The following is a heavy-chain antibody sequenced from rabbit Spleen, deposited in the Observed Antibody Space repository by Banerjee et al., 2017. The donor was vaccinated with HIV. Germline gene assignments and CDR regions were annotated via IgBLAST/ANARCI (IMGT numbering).Heavy chain of an antibody. CDR2: MYPDGVGST. V-gene: IGHV1S45*01. J-gene: IGHJ6*01. D-gene: IGHD8-1*01. CDR3: ARDSGSSFSSYGMDL. Sequence: QEQLEESGGDMVKPGASLTLTCTASGFSFSTSYYICWVRQAPGKGLEWIGCMYPDGVGSTAYASWAKGRFTISKTSLTTVTLQMTSLTAADTATYFCARDSGSSFSSYGMDLWGPGTLVTVS. CDR1: GFSFSTSYY.